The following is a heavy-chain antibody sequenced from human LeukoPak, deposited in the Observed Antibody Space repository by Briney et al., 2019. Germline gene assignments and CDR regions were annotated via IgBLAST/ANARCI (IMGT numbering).Heavy chain of an antibody. V-gene: IGHV3-64D*09. Sequence: GGSLRLSCSASGFTFRNYAMHWVRQTPGKRLEYVSAITSDGGTTYYADSVKGRFTISRDNSKNTLYLQMSGLRTEDTAVYYCASQPGIMITFGGVIQPAWGQGTLVTVSS. CDR2: ITSDGGTT. CDR1: GFTFRNYA. J-gene: IGHJ4*02. CDR3: ASQPGIMITFGGVIQPA. D-gene: IGHD3-16*02.